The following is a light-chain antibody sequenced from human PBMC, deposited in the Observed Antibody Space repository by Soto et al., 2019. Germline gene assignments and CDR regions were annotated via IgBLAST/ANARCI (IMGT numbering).Light chain of an antibody. V-gene: IGKV4-1*01. CDR1: QSVLYISNNKNY. CDR2: WAS. Sequence: AMTQSPDSLAVSLGERATINCKSSQSVLYISNNKNYLAWYQQKAGQPPKLLIYWASTRESGVPDRFSASGSGTDFPLTISSLQAEDAAVYYCQQYYSAISFGQGTRLEIK. J-gene: IGKJ5*01. CDR3: QQYYSAIS.